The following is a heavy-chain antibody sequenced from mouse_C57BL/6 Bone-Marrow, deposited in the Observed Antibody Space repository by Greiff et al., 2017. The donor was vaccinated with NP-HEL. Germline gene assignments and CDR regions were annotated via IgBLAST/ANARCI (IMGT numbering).Heavy chain of an antibody. CDR3: ARHGSSWWYFDV. CDR1: GFTFSDYG. CDR2: ISRGSSTI. Sequence: EVKLVESGGGLVKPGGSLKLSCAASGFTFSDYGMHWVRQAPEKGLEWVAYISRGSSTIYYADTVKGRFTISRDNAKNTLFLQMTSLGSEDTAMYYCARHGSSWWYFDVWGTGTTVTVSS. J-gene: IGHJ1*03. V-gene: IGHV5-17*01. D-gene: IGHD1-1*01.